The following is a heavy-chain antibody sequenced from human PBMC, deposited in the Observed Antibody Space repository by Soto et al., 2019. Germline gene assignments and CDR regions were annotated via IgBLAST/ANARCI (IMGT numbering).Heavy chain of an antibody. D-gene: IGHD3-3*01. CDR1: GGSISSGDYY. Sequence: QVQLQESGPGLVKPSQTLSLTCTVSGGSISSGDYYWSWIRQPPGKGLEWIGYIYYSGSTYYNPSRKSRVTISVDTSKNQFSLKLSSVTAADTAVYYCARLDFWSGYYIFGYGMDVWGQGTTVTVSS. V-gene: IGHV4-30-4*01. J-gene: IGHJ6*02. CDR2: IYYSGST. CDR3: ARLDFWSGYYIFGYGMDV.